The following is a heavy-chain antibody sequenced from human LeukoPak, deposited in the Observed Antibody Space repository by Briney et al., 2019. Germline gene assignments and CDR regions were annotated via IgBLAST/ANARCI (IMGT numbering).Heavy chain of an antibody. Sequence: ASVKVSCKASGHTFTSYGISWVRQAPGQGLEWMGWISAYNGNTNYAQKLQGRVTMTTDTSTSTAYMELRSLRSDDTAVYYCARDRYYYDSSGYTTFDYWGQGTLVTVSS. J-gene: IGHJ4*02. V-gene: IGHV1-18*01. CDR3: ARDRYYYDSSGYTTFDY. CDR1: GHTFTSYG. D-gene: IGHD3-22*01. CDR2: ISAYNGNT.